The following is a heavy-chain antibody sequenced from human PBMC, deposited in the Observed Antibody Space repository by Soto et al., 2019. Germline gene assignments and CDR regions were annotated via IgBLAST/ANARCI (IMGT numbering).Heavy chain of an antibody. V-gene: IGHV1-18*01. CDR2: ISAYNGNT. D-gene: IGHD1-26*01. J-gene: IGHJ6*02. CDR1: GYTFTSYG. CDR3: ARLVGATGGYYYGMDV. Sequence: GASVKVSCKASGYTFTSYGISWVRQAPGQGLEWMGWISAYNGNTNYAQKLQGRVTMTTDTSTSTAYMELRSLRSDDTAVYYCARLVGATGGYYYGMDVWGQGTTVTVSS.